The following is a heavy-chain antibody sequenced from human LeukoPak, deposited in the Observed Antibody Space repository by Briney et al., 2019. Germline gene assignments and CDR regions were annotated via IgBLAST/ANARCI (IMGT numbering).Heavy chain of an antibody. Sequence: SETLSLTCAVYGGSFSGYYWSWIRQPPGKGLEWIGEINHSGSTNYNPSLKSRVTILVDTSKNQFSLKLSSVTAADTAVYYCARVRPFTDYYYHYMDVWGKGTTVTVSS. CDR2: INHSGST. V-gene: IGHV4-34*01. CDR1: GGSFSGYY. J-gene: IGHJ6*03. CDR3: ARVRPFTDYYYHYMDV.